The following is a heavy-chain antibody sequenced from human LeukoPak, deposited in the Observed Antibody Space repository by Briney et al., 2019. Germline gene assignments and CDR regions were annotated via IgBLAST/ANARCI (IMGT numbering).Heavy chain of an antibody. CDR2: INGDGSST. V-gene: IGHV3-74*01. CDR3: ARDWGVDY. CDR1: GFIFSNHW. D-gene: IGHD3-16*01. Sequence: GGSPRLSCAASGFIFSNHWMHWVRQAPGKGLVWVARINGDGSSTNYADSVKGRFTISRDNAKSTLYLQMNSLRAEDTAVYYCARDWGVDYWGQGTLVTVSS. J-gene: IGHJ4*02.